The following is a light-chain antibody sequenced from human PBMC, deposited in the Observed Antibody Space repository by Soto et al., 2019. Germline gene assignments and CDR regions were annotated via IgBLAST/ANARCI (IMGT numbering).Light chain of an antibody. CDR1: SSDVGGYNF. V-gene: IGLV2-8*01. J-gene: IGLJ1*01. CDR2: EVN. CDR3: ISYAGTKENV. Sequence: QSALTQPPSASGSPGQSVTISCTGTSSDVGGYNFVSWYQQHPGKAPKPMIYEVNKRPSGVPDRFSGSKSGNTASLTVSGLQAEDEADYYCISYAGTKENVFGTGTKVTVL.